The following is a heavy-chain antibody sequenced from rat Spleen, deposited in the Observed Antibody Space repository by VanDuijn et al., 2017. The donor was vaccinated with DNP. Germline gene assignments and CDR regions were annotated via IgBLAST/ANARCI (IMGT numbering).Heavy chain of an antibody. Sequence: EVQLVESGGGLVQPGRSLKLSCAASGFTFSNYDMAWVRQAPTKGLEWVASISPSGGSTYYRDSVKGRFTVSRDNAKSSLYLQMDSLRSEDTATYYCARPLLSSYIYGRWYFDFWGHGVMVTVSS. CDR3: ARPLLSSYIYGRWYFDF. V-gene: IGHV5-25*01. J-gene: IGHJ2*01. CDR1: GFTFSNYD. CDR2: ISPSGGST. D-gene: IGHD1-2*01.